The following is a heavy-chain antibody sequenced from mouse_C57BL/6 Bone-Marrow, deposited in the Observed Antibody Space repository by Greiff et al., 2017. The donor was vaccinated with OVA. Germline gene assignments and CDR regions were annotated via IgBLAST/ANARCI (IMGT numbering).Heavy chain of an antibody. D-gene: IGHD1-1*01. CDR1: GFTFSSYG. CDR2: ISSGGSYT. J-gene: IGHJ2*01. Sequence: EVQVVESGGDLVKPGGSLKLSCAASGFTFSSYGMSWVRQTPDKRLEWVATISSGGSYTYYPDSVKGRFTISRDNAKNTLYLQMSSLKSEDTAMYYCARQSSYVGYFDYWGQGTTLTVSS. V-gene: IGHV5-6*01. CDR3: ARQSSYVGYFDY.